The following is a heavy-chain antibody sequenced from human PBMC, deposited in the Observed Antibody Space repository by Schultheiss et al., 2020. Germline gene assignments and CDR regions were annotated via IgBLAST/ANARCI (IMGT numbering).Heavy chain of an antibody. V-gene: IGHV3-30*03. Sequence: WGSLRLSCAASGFTFSSYGMHWVRQAPGKGLEWVAVISYDGSNKYYADSVKGRFTISRDNSKNTLYLQMNSLRAEDTAVYYCATVRVWAAAGLNWFDPWGQGTLVTVSS. CDR1: GFTFSSYG. CDR2: ISYDGSNK. J-gene: IGHJ5*02. CDR3: ATVRVWAAAGLNWFDP. D-gene: IGHD6-13*01.